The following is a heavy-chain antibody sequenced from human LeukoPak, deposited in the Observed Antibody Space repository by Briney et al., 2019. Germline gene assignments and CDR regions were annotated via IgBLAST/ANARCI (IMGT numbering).Heavy chain of an antibody. D-gene: IGHD3-10*01. V-gene: IGHV3-7*01. CDR1: GFTFSSSW. CDR2: INQAGSDK. Sequence: GGSLRLSCAASGFTFSSSWMAWVRQTPGKGLEWVANINQAGSDKNYVDSVKGRFTVSRDNGKNSLYLQMSSLRAEDTALYYCARDYYTSGSHWGQGTLVIVSS. J-gene: IGHJ4*02. CDR3: ARDYYTSGSH.